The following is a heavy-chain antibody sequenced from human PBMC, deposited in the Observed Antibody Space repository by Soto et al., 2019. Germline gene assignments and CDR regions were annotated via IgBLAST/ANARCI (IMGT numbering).Heavy chain of an antibody. CDR1: EFTFSNYA. Sequence: GGSLRLSCAASEFTFSNYAMHWVRQAPGKGLQWLAVISYDGNNKYYADSVEGRFTISRDNSKNTVYLQMNSLRLEDTAVYYCARGPSYSDAYFDYWGQGTLVTVSS. D-gene: IGHD4-17*01. J-gene: IGHJ4*02. CDR3: ARGPSYSDAYFDY. V-gene: IGHV3-30*04. CDR2: ISYDGNNK.